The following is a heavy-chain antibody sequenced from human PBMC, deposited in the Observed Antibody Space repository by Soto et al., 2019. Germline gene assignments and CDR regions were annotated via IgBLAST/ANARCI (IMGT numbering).Heavy chain of an antibody. D-gene: IGHD7-27*01. CDR2: IYYSGNT. CDR3: ASSLGSYYYMDV. V-gene: IGHV4-59*06. CDR1: GGSISSYY. J-gene: IGHJ6*03. Sequence: PSETLSLPCTVFGGSISSYYWSWIRQHPGKGLEWIGYIYYSGNTNYNPSLKSRVSISLDTSKNQFSLKLTSVTAADTAVYYCASSLGSYYYMDVWGRGTTVTV.